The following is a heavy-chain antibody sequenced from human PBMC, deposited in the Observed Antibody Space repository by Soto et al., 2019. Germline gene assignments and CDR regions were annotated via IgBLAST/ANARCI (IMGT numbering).Heavy chain of an antibody. CDR2: ISYDGSNK. J-gene: IGHJ4*02. CDR3: ARDKRNLPFLGLSDYFDH. Sequence: QVQLVESGGGVVQPGRSLRLSCAASGFTFSSCAMHWVRQAPGKGLEWVAVISYDGSNKYYADSVKGRFTVSRDNSKNTLYLQVNRLRAEEKALYYWARDKRNLPFLGLSDYFDHWGQGTLVTVSS. CDR1: GFTFSSCA. D-gene: IGHD3-3*01. V-gene: IGHV3-30-3*01.